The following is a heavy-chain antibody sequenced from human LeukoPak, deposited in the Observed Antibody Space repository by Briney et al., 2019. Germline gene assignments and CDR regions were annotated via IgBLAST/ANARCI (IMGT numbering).Heavy chain of an antibody. Sequence: PSETLSLTCTVSGGSISSSSHYWGWIRQPPGKGVEWIGSIYYSGSTYYNPSLKSRVTISVDTSKNQFSLKLSSVTAADTAVYFCARHPYYSSPFDYWGQGTLVTVSS. V-gene: IGHV4-39*01. CDR3: ARHPYYSSPFDY. D-gene: IGHD3-22*01. CDR1: GGSISSSSHY. J-gene: IGHJ4*02. CDR2: IYYSGST.